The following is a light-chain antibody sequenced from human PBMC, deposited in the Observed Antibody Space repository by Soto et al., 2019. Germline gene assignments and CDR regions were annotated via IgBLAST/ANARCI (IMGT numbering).Light chain of an antibody. J-gene: IGKJ1*01. CDR2: GAS. CDR3: QQYNNWYGT. Sequence: EIVMTQSPATLSVSPGERATLSCRASQSVSSNLAWYQQKPGQAPRLLIYGASTRATGIPARFSGSGSGTEFTLTFSSLQSEDFAVYYCQQYNNWYGTFGQGTKVEIK. V-gene: IGKV3-15*01. CDR1: QSVSSN.